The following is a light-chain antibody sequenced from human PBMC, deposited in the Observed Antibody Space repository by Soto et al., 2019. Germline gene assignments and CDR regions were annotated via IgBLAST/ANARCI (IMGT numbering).Light chain of an antibody. CDR2: EVS. CDR1: SSDIWAYNY. V-gene: IGLV2-14*01. J-gene: IGLJ1*01. Sequence: QSALTQPASVSGSTVQSITISCTGSSSDIWAYNYFSWFQHYPGKAPKIIISEVSNRPSGVSNRFSGSKSGTAAPLTISGLQTEDEADYLCLAFTTDXSHVVGTGTKVXV. CDR3: LAFTTDXSHV.